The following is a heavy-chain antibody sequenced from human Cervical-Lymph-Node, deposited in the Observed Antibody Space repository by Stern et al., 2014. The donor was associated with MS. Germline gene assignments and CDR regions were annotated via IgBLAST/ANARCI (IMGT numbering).Heavy chain of an antibody. V-gene: IGHV4-59*01. CDR3: ARGATQAFDP. J-gene: IGHJ5*02. CDR1: GGSISSYY. CDR2: IYYSGCT. Sequence: QVQLQESGPGLVKPSETLSLTCTVSGGSISSYYWSWIRQPPGKGLEWIAYIYYSGCTNYNPSPKSRFTISFKTPKNHFHLKLTPVTAADAAVYYCARGATQAFDPWGQGTLVTVSS.